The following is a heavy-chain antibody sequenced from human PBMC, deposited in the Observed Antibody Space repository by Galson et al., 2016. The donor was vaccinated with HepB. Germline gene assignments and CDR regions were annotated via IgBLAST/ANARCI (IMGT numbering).Heavy chain of an antibody. Sequence: SETLSLTCTVSGGSISSRSHYWGWIRQSPGKGLEWIGSVYHSGTTPYNPSLKSRVTISEDTTKRQLSLKLTSVTAADTAVYFCASWSPIGTTPIPFDSWGRGTLVTVSS. CDR1: GGSISSRSHY. CDR3: ASWSPIGTTPIPFDS. CDR2: VYHSGTT. J-gene: IGHJ4*02. D-gene: IGHD1-7*01. V-gene: IGHV4-39*01.